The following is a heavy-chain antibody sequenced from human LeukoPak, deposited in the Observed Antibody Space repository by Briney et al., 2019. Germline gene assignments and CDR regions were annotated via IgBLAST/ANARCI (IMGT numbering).Heavy chain of an antibody. Sequence: KPSETLSLICTVSGGSISSYYGSWIRQPPGKGLEWFGYSYYSGSTNYNPSLKSRVTISVDTSKNQFSLKLSSVTAADTAVYYCAREGYCSGGSCYLYNWFDPWGQGTLVTVSS. D-gene: IGHD2-15*01. CDR1: GGSISSYY. CDR3: AREGYCSGGSCYLYNWFDP. J-gene: IGHJ5*02. V-gene: IGHV4-59*01. CDR2: SYYSGST.